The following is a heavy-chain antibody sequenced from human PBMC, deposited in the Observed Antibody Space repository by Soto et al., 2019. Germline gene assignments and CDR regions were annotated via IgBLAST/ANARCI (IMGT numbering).Heavy chain of an antibody. V-gene: IGHV4-34*01. D-gene: IGHD3-3*01. CDR1: GGAFSGYY. J-gene: IGHJ6*02. Sequence: SETLSLTCAVYGGAFSGYYWSWIRQPPGKGLVWIGEINHSGSTNYNPSLKSRVTISVDTSKNQFSLKLSSVTAADTAVYYCARAGRYYDFWSGYYGGYYYYGMDVWGQGTTVTVSS. CDR2: INHSGST. CDR3: ARAGRYYDFWSGYYGGYYYYGMDV.